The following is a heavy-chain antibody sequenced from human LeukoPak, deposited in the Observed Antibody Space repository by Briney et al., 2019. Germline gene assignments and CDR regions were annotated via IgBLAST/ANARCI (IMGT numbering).Heavy chain of an antibody. J-gene: IGHJ3*02. CDR3: ARYQGSYSAFDI. D-gene: IGHD1-26*01. CDR2: IIPIFGTA. V-gene: IGHV1-69*05. CDR1: GGTFSSYA. Sequence: RASVKVSCKASGGTFSSYAISWVRQAPGQGLEWMGGIIPIFGTANYAQKFQGRVTITTDESTSTAYMELSSLRSEDTAVYYCARYQGSYSAFDIWGQGTMVTVSS.